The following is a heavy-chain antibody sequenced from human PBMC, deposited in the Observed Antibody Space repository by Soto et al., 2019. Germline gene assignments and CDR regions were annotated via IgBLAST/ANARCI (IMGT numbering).Heavy chain of an antibody. J-gene: IGHJ4*02. CDR1: GFTFSSYA. CDR2: ISGSGGST. V-gene: IGHV3-23*01. CDR3: ASRSSGWYFDY. Sequence: EVQLLESGGGLVQPGGSLRLSCAASGFTFSSYAMNWVRQAPGKGLEWVSVISGSGGSTYYPDSVKGRFTISKDNSMNKLYLQMNSMRAEDTAVHYCASRSSGWYFDYWGQGTLVTVSS. D-gene: IGHD6-19*01.